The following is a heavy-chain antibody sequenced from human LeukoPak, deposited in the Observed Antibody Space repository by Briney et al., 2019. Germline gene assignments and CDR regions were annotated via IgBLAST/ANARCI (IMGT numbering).Heavy chain of an antibody. J-gene: IGHJ5*02. CDR1: VFTFSSYS. V-gene: IGHV3-21*06. Sequence: GGSLRLSCAASVFTFSSYSMNWVRQAPGKGLEWVSSISSSSRYIYYADSMKGRFTISRDNSKNSLYLQMNSLRAEDTAVYYCARVGGDFVVGYFDPWGQGTLVTVSS. CDR3: ARVGGDFVVGYFDP. CDR2: ISSSSRYI. D-gene: IGHD2-21*01.